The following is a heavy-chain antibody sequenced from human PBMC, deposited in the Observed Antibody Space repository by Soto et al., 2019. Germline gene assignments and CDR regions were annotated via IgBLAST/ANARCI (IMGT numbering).Heavy chain of an antibody. CDR1: GGTFSSYA. CDR2: IIPIFGTA. V-gene: IGHV1-69*13. D-gene: IGHD1-26*01. CDR3: ARVMGASSRRYYYGMDV. J-gene: IGHJ6*02. Sequence: GASVKVSCKASGGTFSSYAISWVRQAPGQGLEWMGGIIPIFGTANYAQKFQGRVTITADESTSTAYMELSSLRSEDTAVYYCARVMGASSRRYYYGMDVWGQGTTVTVS.